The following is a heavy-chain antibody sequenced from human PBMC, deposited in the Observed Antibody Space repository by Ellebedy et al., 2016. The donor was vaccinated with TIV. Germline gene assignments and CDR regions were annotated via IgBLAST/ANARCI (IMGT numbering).Heavy chain of an antibody. CDR3: ARDKGRVVVDGVPDAFDM. J-gene: IGHJ3*02. CDR1: GSTFSDHA. V-gene: IGHV3-30-3*01. CDR2: ISYHGINK. D-gene: IGHD2-15*01. Sequence: GESLKISXAASGSTFSDHAVHWVRQAPGKGLEWVAFISYHGINKHYAESVRGRLSVSRDNSKNTVYLQMNTLRPDDTAVYYCARDKGRVVVDGVPDAFDMWGQGTLVTVSS.